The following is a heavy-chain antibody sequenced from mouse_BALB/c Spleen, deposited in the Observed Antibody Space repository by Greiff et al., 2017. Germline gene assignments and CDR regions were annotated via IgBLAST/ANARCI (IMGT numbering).Heavy chain of an antibody. J-gene: IGHJ4*01. D-gene: IGHD1-1*01. CDR1: GFTFSSFG. V-gene: IGHV5-17*02. CDR3: ARWAYYGSSYAIDY. CDR2: ISSGSSTI. Sequence: EVQLVESGGGLVQPGGSRKLSCAASGFTFSSFGMHWVRQAPEKGLEWVAYISSGSSTIYYADTVKGRFTISRDNPKNTLFLQMTSLRSEDTAMYYCARWAYYGSSYAIDYWGQGTSVTVSS.